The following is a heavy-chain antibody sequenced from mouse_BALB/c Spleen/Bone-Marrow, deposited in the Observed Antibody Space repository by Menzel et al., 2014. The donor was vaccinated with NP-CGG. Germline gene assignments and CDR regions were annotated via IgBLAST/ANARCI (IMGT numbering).Heavy chain of an antibody. V-gene: IGHV1-14*01. Sequence: VQLQQSGPELVKPGASVKMSCKASGYTLTSYVMHWVKQKPGQGLEWIGYINPYNDGTKYNEKFKGMATLTSDRSSSTACMELSSLTSEDSAVYYCAKGGNYRYDFDYWGQGTTLTVSS. CDR2: INPYNDGT. D-gene: IGHD2-14*01. CDR3: AKGGNYRYDFDY. J-gene: IGHJ2*01. CDR1: GYTLTSYV.